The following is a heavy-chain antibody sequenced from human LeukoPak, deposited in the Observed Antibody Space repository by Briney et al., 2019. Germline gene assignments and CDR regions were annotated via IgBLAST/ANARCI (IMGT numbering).Heavy chain of an antibody. J-gene: IGHJ5*02. CDR1: GYSISSGYY. CDR2: IFYTGST. V-gene: IGHV4-38-2*02. D-gene: IGHD2/OR15-2a*01. Sequence: PSETLSLTCTVSGYSISSGYYWGWIRQPPGGGLEWIGSIFYTGSTNYNPSLKSRVTLSVDTSKNHFSLNLSSVTAADTAVYYCVRGRSISDRWGQGIPVTLSS. CDR3: VRGRSISDR.